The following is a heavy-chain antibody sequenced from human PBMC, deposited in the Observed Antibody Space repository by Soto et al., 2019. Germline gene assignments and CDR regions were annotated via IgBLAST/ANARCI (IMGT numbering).Heavy chain of an antibody. Sequence: PSETLSLTCGVSGGSISRNNWWSWVRQSPGKGLEWIGEIHHSGSTDYNPSLKSRVTISVDKSKNEFSLKLSSVTAADTAVYYCAAVDYYYGSGSRVGMDVWGQGTTVTVSS. CDR1: GGSISRNNW. V-gene: IGHV4-4*02. D-gene: IGHD3-10*01. CDR2: IHHSGST. J-gene: IGHJ6*02. CDR3: AAVDYYYGSGSRVGMDV.